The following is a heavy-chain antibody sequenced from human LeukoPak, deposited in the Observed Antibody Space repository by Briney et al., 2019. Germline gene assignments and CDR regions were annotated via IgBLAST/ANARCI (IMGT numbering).Heavy chain of an antibody. CDR3: ARGPRSSGWYYWFGP. CDR1: GFTFSSYS. CDR2: ISSSSSYI. Sequence: GGSLRLSCAASGFTFSSYSMNWVRQAPGKGLEWVSSISSSSSYIYYADPVKGRFTISRDNAKNSLYLQMNSLRAEDTAVYYCARGPRSSGWYYWFGPWGQGTLVTVSS. V-gene: IGHV3-21*01. J-gene: IGHJ5*02. D-gene: IGHD6-19*01.